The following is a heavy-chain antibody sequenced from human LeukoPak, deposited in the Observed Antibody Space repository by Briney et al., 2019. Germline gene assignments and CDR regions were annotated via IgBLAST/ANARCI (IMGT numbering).Heavy chain of an antibody. D-gene: IGHD5-12*01. V-gene: IGHV3-23*01. CDR3: ARVEYSGYDYDAFDI. Sequence: GGSLRLSCTTSGFTFSSYALSWVRQAPGKGLEWVSGIRVSGSTYYPDSVTGRFTISRDNAKNSLYLQMNSLRAEDTAVYYCARVEYSGYDYDAFDIWGQGTMVTVSS. CDR2: IRVSGST. CDR1: GFTFSSYA. J-gene: IGHJ3*02.